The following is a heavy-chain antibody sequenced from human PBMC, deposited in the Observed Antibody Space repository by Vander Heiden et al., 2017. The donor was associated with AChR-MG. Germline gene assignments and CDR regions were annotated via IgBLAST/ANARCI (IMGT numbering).Heavy chain of an antibody. D-gene: IGHD6-19*01. CDR2: IIPILGIP. V-gene: IGHV1-69*02. Sequence: QVPLVQSGAEVKKPGSSVKVSCKAYGGTFSSDTSSGVRQSPGQGLEWMVRIIPILGIPNYAQKFQGRVTITADKSTSTAYMELSSLRSEDTAVYYCARTPRVASGWSGGWFDPWGQGTLVTVSS. CDR3: ARTPRVASGWSGGWFDP. CDR1: GGTFSSDT. J-gene: IGHJ5*02.